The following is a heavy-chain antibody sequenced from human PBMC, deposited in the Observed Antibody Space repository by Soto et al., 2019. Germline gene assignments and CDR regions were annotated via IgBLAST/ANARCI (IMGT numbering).Heavy chain of an antibody. CDR3: ARATSYYDFWSGYSVPTNWFDP. CDR1: GDSVSSNSAA. D-gene: IGHD3-3*01. CDR2: TYYRSKWYN. J-gene: IGHJ5*02. Sequence: SQTLSLTCVISGDSVSSNSAAWNWIRQSPSRGLEWLGRTYYRSKWYNDYAVSVKSRITINPDTSKNQFSLQLNSVTPEDTAVYYCARATSYYDFWSGYSVPTNWFDPWGQGTLVTVSS. V-gene: IGHV6-1*01.